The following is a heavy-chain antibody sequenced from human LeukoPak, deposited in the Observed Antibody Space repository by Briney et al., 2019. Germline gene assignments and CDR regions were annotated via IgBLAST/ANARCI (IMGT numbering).Heavy chain of an antibody. D-gene: IGHD3-3*01. V-gene: IGHV4-34*01. CDR2: INHSGST. J-gene: IGHJ3*02. Sequence: PSETLSLTCAVYGGSFSGYYWSWIRQPPGKGLEWIGEINHSGSTNYNPSLKSRVTISVDTSKNQFSLKLSSVTAADTAVYYCARVFWFAIFVSVAGAFDIWGQGTMVTVSS. CDR1: GGSFSGYY. CDR3: ARVFWFAIFVSVAGAFDI.